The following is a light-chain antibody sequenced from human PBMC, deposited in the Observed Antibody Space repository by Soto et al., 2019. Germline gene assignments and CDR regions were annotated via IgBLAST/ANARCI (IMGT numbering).Light chain of an antibody. V-gene: IGLV2-23*02. J-gene: IGLJ1*01. CDR2: EVS. Sequence: QSVLTQPASVSGSPGQSITISCTGTSSVVGSYNLVSWYQQHPGKAPKLMIYEVSKRPSGGSNRFSGSKSGNTASLTISGLQAEDEADYYCCSYAGSSTYVFGTGTKVTVL. CDR1: SSVVGSYNL. CDR3: CSYAGSSTYV.